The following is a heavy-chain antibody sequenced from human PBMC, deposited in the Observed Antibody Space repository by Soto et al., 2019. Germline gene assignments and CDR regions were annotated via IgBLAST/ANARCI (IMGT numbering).Heavy chain of an antibody. CDR2: IYPEDSET. V-gene: IGHV5-51*01. Sequence: GESLKISCQGSGYIFRYYWIAWVRQMPGRGLEWLGIIYPEDSETKISPSLQGRVTMSVDKSINTAYVHWSSLESSDTAIYYCARHRGVGSGTAYFRDMVVWDPETAFTAFS. CDR3: ARHRGVGSGTAYFRDMVV. CDR1: GYIFRYYW. J-gene: IGHJ6*02. D-gene: IGHD3-10*01.